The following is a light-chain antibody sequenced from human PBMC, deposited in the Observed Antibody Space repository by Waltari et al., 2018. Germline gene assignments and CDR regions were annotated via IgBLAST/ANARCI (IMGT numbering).Light chain of an antibody. CDR2: EVT. V-gene: IGLV2-23*02. J-gene: IGLJ1*01. CDR1: SSDVGTYNL. CDR3: CSYAGSKFYV. Sequence: PGQSITISCTGTSSDVGTYNLVSWYQQHPGKGPKLMIYEVTKRPSGGSNRFSGSKSGNTASLTISGLQAEDEAEYYCCSYAGSKFYVFGTGTKVTVL.